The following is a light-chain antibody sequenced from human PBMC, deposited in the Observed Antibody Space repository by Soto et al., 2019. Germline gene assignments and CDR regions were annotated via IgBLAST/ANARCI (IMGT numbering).Light chain of an antibody. V-gene: IGKV3-11*01. CDR1: QSFSGY. J-gene: IGKJ1*01. Sequence: EIVLTQSPGTLSLSPGERATLSCRASQSFSGYLAWYQQKPGQAPRLLIYDASKRATGIPARFSGGGFGTDYTLTISSLEPEDFAVYYCQQRSKWRTFGQGTKV. CDR2: DAS. CDR3: QQRSKWRT.